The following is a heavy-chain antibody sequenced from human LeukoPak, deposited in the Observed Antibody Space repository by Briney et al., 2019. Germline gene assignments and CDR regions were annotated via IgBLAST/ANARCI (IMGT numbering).Heavy chain of an antibody. D-gene: IGHD6-13*01. V-gene: IGHV4-34*01. CDR2: INHSGST. Sequence: PSETLSLTCAVYGGSFSGYYWSWIRQPPGKGLEWIGEINHSGSTNYNPSLKSRVTISVDTSKNQFSLKMSSVTAADTAVYYCARHQGRIAGLDYWGQGTLVTVSS. J-gene: IGHJ4*02. CDR3: ARHQGRIAGLDY. CDR1: GGSFSGYY.